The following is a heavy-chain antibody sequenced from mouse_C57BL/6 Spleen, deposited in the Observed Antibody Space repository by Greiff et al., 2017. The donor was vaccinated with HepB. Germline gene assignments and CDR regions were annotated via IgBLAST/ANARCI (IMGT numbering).Heavy chain of an antibody. D-gene: IGHD4-1*01. CDR2: ISDGGSYT. J-gene: IGHJ2*01. Sequence: EVQGVESGGGLVKPGGSLKLSCAASGFTFSSYAMSWVRQTPEKRLEWVATISDGGSYTYYPDNVKGRFTISRDNAKNNLYLQMSHLKSEDTAMYYCARGGAGTSYFDYWGQGTTLTVSS. CDR1: GFTFSSYA. V-gene: IGHV5-4*01. CDR3: ARGGAGTSYFDY.